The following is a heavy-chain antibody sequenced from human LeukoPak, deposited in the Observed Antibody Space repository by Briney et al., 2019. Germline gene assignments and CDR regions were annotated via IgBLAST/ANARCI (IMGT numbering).Heavy chain of an antibody. D-gene: IGHD6-13*01. CDR3: ARNLIPEQLVLNF. J-gene: IGHJ4*02. Sequence: SETLSLTCTVSGGSISSYYWNWIRQAPGKGLEWIGYIYYTGSTNKNPSLKSRVTMSVDASKNQFSLNLKSVTPEDTAVYYCARNLIPEQLVLNFWGQGILVTVSS. V-gene: IGHV4-59*01. CDR1: GGSISSYY. CDR2: IYYTGST.